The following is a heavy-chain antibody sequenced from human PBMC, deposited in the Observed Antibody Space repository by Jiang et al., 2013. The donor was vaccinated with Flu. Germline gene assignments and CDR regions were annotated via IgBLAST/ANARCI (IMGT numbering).Heavy chain of an antibody. CDR2: STLLLIP. Sequence: SGYAFTNHYIHWCDWPLDKALSGWDESTLLLIPQVSSQRFQDRVTLTRDTSTSTVYMELSSLRSEDTAVYYCAREETVDIVATWRLYHFDYWGQGTLVTVSS. CDR3: AREETVDIVATWRLYHFDY. CDR1: GYAFTNHY. D-gene: IGHD5-12*01. J-gene: IGHJ4*02. V-gene: IGHV1-46*01.